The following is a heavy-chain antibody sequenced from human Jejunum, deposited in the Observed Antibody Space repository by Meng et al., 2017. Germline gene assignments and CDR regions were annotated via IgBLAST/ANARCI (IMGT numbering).Heavy chain of an antibody. CDR1: GPTFSDAW. Sequence: GGSLRLSCGVSGPTFSDAWMSWVRQAPGTGLGWVGRIKSKSAGGTVDYAAPVKGRFAISRDDSKNTIYLQMNSLKSEDTGVYFCTHVRDPRGWSFGTWGRGTQVTVSS. D-gene: IGHD6-19*01. CDR2: IKSKSAGGTV. J-gene: IGHJ5*02. CDR3: THVRDPRGWSFGT. V-gene: IGHV3-15*07.